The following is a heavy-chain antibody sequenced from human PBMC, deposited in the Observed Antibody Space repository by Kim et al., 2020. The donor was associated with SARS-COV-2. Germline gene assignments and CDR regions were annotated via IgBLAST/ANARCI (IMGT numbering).Heavy chain of an antibody. Sequence: GGSLRLSCAASGFIFSVYAMSWVRQAPGKGLEWVSSISGSGAATYYADSVKGRFTISRDNSKNSLYLQMNSLRAEDTAVYYCAKGLGVNYFDSWGQGTL. CDR2: ISGSGAAT. CDR3: AKGLGVNYFDS. V-gene: IGHV3-23*01. D-gene: IGHD3-3*01. J-gene: IGHJ4*02. CDR1: GFIFSVYA.